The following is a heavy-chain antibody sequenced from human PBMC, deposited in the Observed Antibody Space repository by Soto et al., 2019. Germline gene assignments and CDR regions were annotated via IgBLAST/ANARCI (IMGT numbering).Heavy chain of an antibody. CDR1: GFTFSNYW. Sequence: EVQLVESGGGLVQPGGSLRLSCAASGFTFSNYWIHWVRQAPGKGLVWVSRIKGDGSRIDYADSVKGRFTISRDNAKNTVYVQMNSRGDEDAAVYYCARGIPGYYGKDVWGQGTTVTVSS. CDR2: IKGDGSRI. J-gene: IGHJ6*01. CDR3: ARGIPGYYGKDV. D-gene: IGHD2-2*02. V-gene: IGHV3-74*01.